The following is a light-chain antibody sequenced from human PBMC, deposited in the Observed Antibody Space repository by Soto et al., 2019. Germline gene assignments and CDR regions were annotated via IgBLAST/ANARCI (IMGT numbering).Light chain of an antibody. CDR1: QSLNSH. Sequence: EIVLTQSPATLSLSPGERATLSCRASQSLNSHLAWYQQKPGQAPSLLIYDSFNRAIGIPVRFSGSGSGTDFTLTISSLESEDFAVYYCQQRGSWPPTFGQGTNVEI. CDR2: DSF. V-gene: IGKV3-11*01. CDR3: QQRGSWPPT. J-gene: IGKJ1*01.